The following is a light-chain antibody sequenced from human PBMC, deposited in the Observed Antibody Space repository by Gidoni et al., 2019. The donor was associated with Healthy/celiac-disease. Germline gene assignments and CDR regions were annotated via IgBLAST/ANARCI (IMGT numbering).Light chain of an antibody. J-gene: IGKJ1*01. CDR1: QSISSY. CDR3: QQSYSTLWT. CDR2: AAS. V-gene: IGKV1-39*01. Sequence: DIQMPQSPSSLSASVGDRVTITCRASQSISSYLNWYQQKPGKAPKLLIYAASSLQSGVPSRFSGRGSGTDFTLTISSLQPEDFATYYWQQSYSTLWTFGQGTKVEIK.